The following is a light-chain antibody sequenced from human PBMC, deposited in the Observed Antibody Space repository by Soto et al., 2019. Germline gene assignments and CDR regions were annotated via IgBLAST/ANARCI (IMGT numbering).Light chain of an antibody. J-gene: IGKJ1*01. V-gene: IGKV1-5*03. CDR3: QHYNSYSEA. Sequence: DIQMTQSPSSLSASVGDRVTITCRASQDISSFLAWYQQKPGKVPKLLIYKASTLKSGVPSRFSGSGSGTEFTLTISSLQPDDFATYYCQHYNSYSEAFGQGTKVDIK. CDR2: KAS. CDR1: QDISSF.